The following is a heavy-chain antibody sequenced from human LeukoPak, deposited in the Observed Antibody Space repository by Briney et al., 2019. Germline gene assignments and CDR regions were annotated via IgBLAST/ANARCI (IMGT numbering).Heavy chain of an antibody. J-gene: IGHJ5*02. CDR3: ARGPLTVTRGFDP. D-gene: IGHD4-17*01. Sequence: GGSLRLSCTVSGFTVSSNSMSWVRQAPGKGLEWVSFIYSDNTHYSDSVKGRFTISRDNSKNTLYLQMNSLRAEDTAVYYCARGPLTVTRGFDPWGQGTLVTVSS. CDR2: IYSDNT. V-gene: IGHV3-53*01. CDR1: GFTVSSNS.